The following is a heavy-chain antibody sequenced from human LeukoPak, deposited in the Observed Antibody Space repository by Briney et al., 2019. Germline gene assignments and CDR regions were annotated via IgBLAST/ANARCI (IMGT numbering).Heavy chain of an antibody. CDR1: GYTFTSYG. Sequence: ASVKVSCKASGYTFTSYGISWVRQAPGQGLEWMGWINPNSGGTNYAQKFQGRVTMTRDTSISTAYMELSRLRSDDTAVYYCAREAEEYYYDSSGYYPDYWGQGTLVTVSS. CDR2: INPNSGGT. J-gene: IGHJ4*02. V-gene: IGHV1-2*02. CDR3: AREAEEYYYDSSGYYPDY. D-gene: IGHD3-22*01.